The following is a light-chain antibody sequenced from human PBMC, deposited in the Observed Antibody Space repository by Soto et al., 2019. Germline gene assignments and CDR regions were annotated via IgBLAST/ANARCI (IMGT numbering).Light chain of an antibody. V-gene: IGLV2-14*03. CDR2: DVS. CDR3: SSYGASSTL. Sequence: ALTQPASLSGSPGQSITISCTGTSSDIGSYNYVSWYQQHPGRAPKLMIFDVSYRPSGISDRFSGSKSGNTASLTISGLQPEDEADYYCSSYGASSTLFGGGTKLTVL. CDR1: SSDIGSYNY. J-gene: IGLJ3*02.